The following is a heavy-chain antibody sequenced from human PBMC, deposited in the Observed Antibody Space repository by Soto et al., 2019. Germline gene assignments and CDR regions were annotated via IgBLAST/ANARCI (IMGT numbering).Heavy chain of an antibody. CDR2: MNPNSGNT. J-gene: IGHJ6*02. CDR3: AGPIAAAGCSYYYGMDV. CDR1: GYTFTSYD. V-gene: IGHV1-8*01. D-gene: IGHD6-13*01. Sequence: QVQLVQSGAEVKKPGASVKVSCKASGYTFTSYDINWVRQATGQGLEWMGWMNPNSGNTGYAQKFQGRVTMTRNISISTAYMDLSSLRSEDTAVYYCAGPIAAAGCSYYYGMDVWGQGTTVTVSS.